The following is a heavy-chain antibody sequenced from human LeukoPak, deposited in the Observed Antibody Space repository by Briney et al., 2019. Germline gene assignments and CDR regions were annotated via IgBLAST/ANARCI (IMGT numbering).Heavy chain of an antibody. CDR2: IDPKSGGT. CDR1: GYTFTNYY. D-gene: IGHD4/OR15-4a*01. Sequence: ASVKVSCKASGYTFTNYYMHWVRQAPGLGFEWMGWIDPKSGGTSYPQKFQGRLTMTRDTSISTAYMELSRLRSDDTAVYYCVPSANYYYFDYWGQGTLVTVSS. CDR3: VPSANYYYFDY. J-gene: IGHJ4*02. V-gene: IGHV1-2*02.